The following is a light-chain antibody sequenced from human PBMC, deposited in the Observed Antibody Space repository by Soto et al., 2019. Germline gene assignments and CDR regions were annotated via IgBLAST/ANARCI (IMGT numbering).Light chain of an antibody. J-gene: IGLJ2*01. CDR2: DDS. Sequence: QSVLTQPPSVSGAPGQRVTISCTGTSSNFGANFDVQWYQQFPGTAPKLLIYDDSIRPSGVPDRFSGSKSGTSASLAITGLQAEDEADYYCQSYGTRLRWVFGGGTKLTVL. V-gene: IGLV1-40*01. CDR3: QSYGTRLRWV. CDR1: SSNFGANFD.